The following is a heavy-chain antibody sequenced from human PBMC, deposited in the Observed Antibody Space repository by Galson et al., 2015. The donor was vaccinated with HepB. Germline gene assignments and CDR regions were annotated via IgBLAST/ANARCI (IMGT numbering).Heavy chain of an antibody. D-gene: IGHD3-16*01. J-gene: IGHJ6*02. CDR2: IWYDGSNK. CDR3: ARGGRSPAGCPNCYYGMDV. CDR1: GFTFSSYG. Sequence: SLRLSCAASGFTFSSYGMHWVRQAPGKGLEWVAVIWYDGSNKYYADSVKGRFTISRDNSKNTLYLQMNSLRAEDTAVYYCARGGRSPAGCPNCYYGMDVWGQGTTVTVSS. V-gene: IGHV3-33*01.